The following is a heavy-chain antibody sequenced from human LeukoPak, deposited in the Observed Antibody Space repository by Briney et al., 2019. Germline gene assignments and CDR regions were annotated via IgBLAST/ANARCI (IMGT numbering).Heavy chain of an antibody. V-gene: IGHV3-30*18. J-gene: IGHJ4*02. CDR1: GFTFSNYG. D-gene: IGHD2-15*01. CDR3: AKTDIGLVVAGTLDS. CDR2: ISYDGSNK. Sequence: PGRSLRLSCAASGFTFSNYGMHWVRQAPGKGLEWVAVISYDGSNKYYADSVKGRFTISRDNSKNTLYLQMNSLRAEDTTMYYCAKTDIGLVVAGTLDSWGQGTQVTVFS.